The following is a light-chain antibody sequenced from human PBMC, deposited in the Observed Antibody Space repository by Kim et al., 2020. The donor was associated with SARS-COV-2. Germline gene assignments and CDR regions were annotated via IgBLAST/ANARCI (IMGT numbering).Light chain of an antibody. V-gene: IGLV3-19*01. CDR2: GNN. CDR1: SLRTYY. CDR3: NSRDSSSEHLV. J-gene: IGLJ2*01. Sequence: SSELTQDPAVSVALGQTVTITCQGDSLRTYYATWYQQKPGQAPRLVIFGNNNRPSGISDRFSGSSSRNTASLTNTGARAEDEADYYCNSRDSSSEHLVFGGGTQLTVL.